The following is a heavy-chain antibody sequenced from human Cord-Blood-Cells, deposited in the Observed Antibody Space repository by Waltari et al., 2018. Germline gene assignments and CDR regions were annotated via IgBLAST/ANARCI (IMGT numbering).Heavy chain of an antibody. CDR1: GYSISSGSY. Sequence: QVQLQESGPGLVKPSETLSLTCAVSGYSISSGSYWGWIRQPPGKGLEWIGSIYHSGSTYYNPSLKSRVTISVDTSKNQFSLKLSSVTAADTAVYYCATEQGYCSSTSCYTFDYWGQGTLVTVSS. J-gene: IGHJ4*02. CDR2: IYHSGST. D-gene: IGHD2-2*02. V-gene: IGHV4-38-2*01. CDR3: ATEQGYCSSTSCYTFDY.